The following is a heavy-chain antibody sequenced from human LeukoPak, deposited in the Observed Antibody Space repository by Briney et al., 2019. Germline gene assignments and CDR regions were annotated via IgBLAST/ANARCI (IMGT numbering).Heavy chain of an antibody. CDR2: ISSSSSTI. J-gene: IGHJ4*02. CDR1: GFTFSSYS. V-gene: IGHV3-48*01. Sequence: PGGSLRLSCAASGFTFSSYSMSWVRQAPGKGLEWVSYISSSSSTIYYVDSVMGRFTISRDNAKNLLYLQMNSLRVEDTAVYYCARGGQLDYWGQGTLVTVSS. D-gene: IGHD3-16*01. CDR3: ARGGQLDY.